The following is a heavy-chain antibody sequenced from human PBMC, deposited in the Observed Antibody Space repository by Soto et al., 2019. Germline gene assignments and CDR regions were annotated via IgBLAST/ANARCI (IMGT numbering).Heavy chain of an antibody. D-gene: IGHD6-13*01. V-gene: IGHV3-74*01. CDR1: GFNFSPDW. CDR3: ARDVAAAGVH. J-gene: IGHJ4*02. Sequence: GSLRLSCAASGFNFSPDWMFWVRQAPGRGLMWVSRINSDGSITTYADSVKGRFTISRDNAKSTLFLQMNSLRAEDTAVYYCARDVAAAGVHWGQGTLVTVSS. CDR2: INSDGSIT.